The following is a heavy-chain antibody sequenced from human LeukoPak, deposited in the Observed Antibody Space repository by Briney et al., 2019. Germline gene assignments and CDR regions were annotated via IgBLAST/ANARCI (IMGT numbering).Heavy chain of an antibody. CDR3: ARGARSGWFRGDY. CDR1: GFTFSSYG. Sequence: PGGSLRLSCAASGFTFSSYGMNWVRRAPGKGLEWVSYISSSSNIMNYADSVKGRFTTSRDNAKNSLYLQMNSLRAEDTAVYYCARGARSGWFRGDYWGQGSLVTVSS. CDR2: ISSSSNIM. J-gene: IGHJ4*02. V-gene: IGHV3-48*01. D-gene: IGHD6-19*01.